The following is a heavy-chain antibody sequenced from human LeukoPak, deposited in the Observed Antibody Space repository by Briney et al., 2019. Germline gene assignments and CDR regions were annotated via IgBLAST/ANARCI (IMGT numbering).Heavy chain of an antibody. CDR2: INPNSGGT. CDR1: GYTFTGYY. V-gene: IGHV1-2*02. CDR3: ARLSGIAAAVGY. Sequence: ASVTVSCKASGYTFTGYYMHWVRQAPGQELEWMGWINPNSGGTNYAQKFQGRVTMTRDTSISTAYMELSRLRSDDTAVYYCARLSGIAAAVGYWGQGTLVTVSS. D-gene: IGHD6-13*01. J-gene: IGHJ4*02.